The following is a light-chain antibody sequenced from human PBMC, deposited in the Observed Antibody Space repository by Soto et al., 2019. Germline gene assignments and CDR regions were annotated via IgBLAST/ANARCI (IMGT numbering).Light chain of an antibody. Sequence: EIVLTQSPGTLSLSPGERATLSCRASQSVSSSYLAWYQQKPGQAPRLLIYGASSRATGIPDRFSGSGSGTDFTLTISRLEPEDFAVYYCQQYDSSSRTFGQGTKVDI. CDR2: GAS. J-gene: IGKJ1*01. V-gene: IGKV3-20*01. CDR3: QQYDSSSRT. CDR1: QSVSSSY.